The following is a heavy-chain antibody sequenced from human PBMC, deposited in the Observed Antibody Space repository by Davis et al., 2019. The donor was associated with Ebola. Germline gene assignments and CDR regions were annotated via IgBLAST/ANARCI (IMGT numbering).Heavy chain of an antibody. D-gene: IGHD6-19*01. CDR1: GGSFSGYY. V-gene: IGHV4-34*01. J-gene: IGHJ5*02. CDR3: ARESRYSSGWYSTWFDP. Sequence: SETLSLTCAVYGGSFSGYYWSWIRQPPGKGLEWIGSIYYSGSTYYNPSLKSRVTISVDTSKNQFSLKLSSVTAADTAVYYCARESRYSSGWYSTWFDPWGQGTLVTVSS. CDR2: IYYSGST.